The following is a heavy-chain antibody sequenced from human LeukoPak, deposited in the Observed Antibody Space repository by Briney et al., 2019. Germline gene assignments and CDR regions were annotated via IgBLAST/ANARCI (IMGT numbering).Heavy chain of an antibody. J-gene: IGHJ6*03. D-gene: IGHD3-9*01. CDR2: ITHSGNT. V-gene: IGHV4-34*01. CDR3: ARVSPHWFLTFYHSYYMDV. CDR1: GESFTSYY. Sequence: SETLSLTCAVYGESFTSYYWSWLRQSPGKGLEWIGEITHSGNTNSNPSLKSRLTLSVDTSKNQVSLELKSVTAADTAVYYCARVSPHWFLTFYHSYYMDVWGKGTAVTVSS.